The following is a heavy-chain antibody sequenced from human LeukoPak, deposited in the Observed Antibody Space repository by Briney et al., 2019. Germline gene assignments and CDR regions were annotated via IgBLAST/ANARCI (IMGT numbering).Heavy chain of an antibody. CDR1: GYTFTGYY. D-gene: IGHD3-10*01. Sequence: ASVKVSCKASGYTFTGYYMHWVRQATGQGLEWMGWMNPNSGNTGYAQKFQGRVTMTRNTSISTAYMELSSLRSEDTAVYYCARGQRGLWFGEFYKAPRYYFDYWGQGTLVTVSS. CDR3: ARGQRGLWFGEFYKAPRYYFDY. J-gene: IGHJ4*02. V-gene: IGHV1-8*02. CDR2: MNPNSGNT.